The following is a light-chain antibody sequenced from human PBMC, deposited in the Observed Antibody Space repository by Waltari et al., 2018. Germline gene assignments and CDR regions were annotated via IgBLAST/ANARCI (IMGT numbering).Light chain of an antibody. Sequence: QSALTPPRPVSGSSAQSATLSSIGTRSDFGVYNYVSWYQQQPREAPKLIIFDVNKRPSGVPDRFSGSKTGNTASLTISGLQAEDEADYCCCSYAGSHGWVFGGGTNLAV. J-gene: IGLJ3*02. CDR1: RSDFGVYNY. CDR3: CSYAGSHGWV. CDR2: DVN. V-gene: IGLV2-11*01.